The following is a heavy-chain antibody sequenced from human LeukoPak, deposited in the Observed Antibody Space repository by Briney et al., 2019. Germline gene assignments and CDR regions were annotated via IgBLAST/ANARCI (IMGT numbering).Heavy chain of an antibody. D-gene: IGHD3-22*01. CDR3: ARSGTYYYDSSGYYYPYYYYYMDV. CDR1: GGSFSGYY. CDR2: INHSGST. V-gene: IGHV4-34*01. Sequence: PSETLSLTCAVYGGSFSGYYWSWIRQPPGKGLEWIGEINHSGSTNYNPSLKSRVTISVDTSKNQFSLKLSSVTAADTAVYYCARSGTYYYDSSGYYYPYYYYYMDVWGKGPRSPSP. J-gene: IGHJ6*03.